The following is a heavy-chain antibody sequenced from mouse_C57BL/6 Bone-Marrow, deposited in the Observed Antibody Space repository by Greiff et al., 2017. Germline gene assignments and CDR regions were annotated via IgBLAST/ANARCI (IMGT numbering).Heavy chain of an antibody. CDR2: IYPRSGNT. V-gene: IGHV1-81*01. J-gene: IGHJ4*01. CDR1: GYTFTSYG. CDR3: AREDWDRAMDY. Sequence: VQLQQSGAELARPGASVKLSCKASGYTFTSYGISWVKQRPGQGLEWIGEIYPRSGNTYYNEKFKGKATLTADKSSSTAYMELRSLTSEDSAVYFCAREDWDRAMDYWGQGTSVTVSS. D-gene: IGHD4-1*01.